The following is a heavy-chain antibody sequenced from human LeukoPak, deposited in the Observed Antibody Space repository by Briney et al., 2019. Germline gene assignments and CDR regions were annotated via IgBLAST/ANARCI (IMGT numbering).Heavy chain of an antibody. CDR1: GFTFRSYG. V-gene: IGHV3-23*01. CDR2: ISGTGLST. CDR3: ARLMRHMTEDVCDI. J-gene: IGHJ3*02. Sequence: SGGSLRLSCAASGFTFRSYGMTWVRQAPGKGLEWVSFISGTGLSTYYADSVKGRFTISRDNSKTTLYLQMNSLRAEDTAAYYCARLMRHMTEDVCDIWGQGTKVTVSS. D-gene: IGHD3-16*01.